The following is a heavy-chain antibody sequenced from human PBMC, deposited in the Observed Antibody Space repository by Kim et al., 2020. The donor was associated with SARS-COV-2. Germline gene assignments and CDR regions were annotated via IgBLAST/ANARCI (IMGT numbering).Heavy chain of an antibody. CDR3: ARDREWLRSTWGRSGMDDSFYGMDV. CDR2: LNPNTGGT. Sequence: ASVKVSCKASGYTLTGHYMHWARQAPGQGLEWMGRLNPNTGGTRYAQKFQGRVSLTSDTSISTAYMEVSSLRSDDTAVYYCARDREWLRSTWGRSGMDDSFYGMDVWGQGTTVTVS. J-gene: IGHJ6*02. D-gene: IGHD5-12*01. CDR1: GYTLTGHY. V-gene: IGHV1-2*06.